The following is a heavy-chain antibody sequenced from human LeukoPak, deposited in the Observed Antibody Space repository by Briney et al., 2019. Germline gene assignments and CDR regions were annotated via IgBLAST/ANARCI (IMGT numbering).Heavy chain of an antibody. Sequence: ASVKVSCKASGYTFNTYGFSWVRQAPGQRLEWMGWINAYNGNTNYAQKLQGRVTMTTETSTSTAYMVLRSLRSDDTAVYYCARRQGTTLSFDYWGQGTLVTVSS. CDR1: GYTFNTYG. J-gene: IGHJ4*02. V-gene: IGHV1-18*01. D-gene: IGHD1-1*01. CDR2: INAYNGNT. CDR3: ARRQGTTLSFDY.